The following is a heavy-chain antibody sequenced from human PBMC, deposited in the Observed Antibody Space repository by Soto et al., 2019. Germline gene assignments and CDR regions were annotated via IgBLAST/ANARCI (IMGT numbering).Heavy chain of an antibody. V-gene: IGHV1-3*01. CDR1: GYTFSRYA. D-gene: IGHD1-26*01. CDR3: ARVIVGATDAFDI. CDR2: INAGNGNT. Sequence: ASLKGSCKASGYTFSRYAMHWGRQAPGQRLEWMGWINAGNGNTKYSQKFQGRVTITRDTSASTAYMELSSLRSEDTAVYYCARVIVGATDAFDIWGQGTMVTVSS. J-gene: IGHJ3*02.